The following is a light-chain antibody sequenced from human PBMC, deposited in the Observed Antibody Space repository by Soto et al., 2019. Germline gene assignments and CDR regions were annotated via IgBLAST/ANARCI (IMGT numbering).Light chain of an antibody. CDR3: QQYNNWPPIT. CDR1: QSVSSY. CDR2: DAS. V-gene: IGKV3-11*01. Sequence: EIVLTHSQATLSLSPCERATLSWSAGQSVSSYLAWYQQKPGQAPRLLIYDASNRATGIPARFSGSGSGTDFTLTISSLEPEDFAVYYCQQYNNWPPITFGQGTRLEIK. J-gene: IGKJ5*01.